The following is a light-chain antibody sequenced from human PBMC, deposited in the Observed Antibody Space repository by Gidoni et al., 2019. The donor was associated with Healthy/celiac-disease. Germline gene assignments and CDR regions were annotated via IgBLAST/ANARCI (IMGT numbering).Light chain of an antibody. J-gene: IGKJ2*01. CDR2: GAS. CDR3: QQYNNWPPMYT. CDR1: KSVSSN. V-gene: IGKV3-15*01. Sequence: EIVMTQSPATLSVSPGERATLSCRASKSVSSNLAWYQQKPGQAPRLLIEGASTRATGIPARFSGSVSGTEFTLTISSLQSEDFAVYYCQQYNNWPPMYTFGQGTKLEIK.